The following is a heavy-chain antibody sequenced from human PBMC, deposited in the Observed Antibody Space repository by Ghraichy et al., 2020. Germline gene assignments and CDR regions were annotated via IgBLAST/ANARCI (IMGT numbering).Heavy chain of an antibody. J-gene: IGHJ3*02. CDR1: GGSISSGGYY. V-gene: IGHV4-31*03. CDR3: ASSASRPSLAARLSGAFDI. D-gene: IGHD6-6*01. Sequence: SETLSLTCTVSGGSISSGGYYWSWIRQHPGKGLEWIGYIYYSGSTYYNPSLKSRVTISVDTSKNQFSLKLSSVTAADTAVYYCASSASRPSLAARLSGAFDIWGQGTMVTVSS. CDR2: IYYSGST.